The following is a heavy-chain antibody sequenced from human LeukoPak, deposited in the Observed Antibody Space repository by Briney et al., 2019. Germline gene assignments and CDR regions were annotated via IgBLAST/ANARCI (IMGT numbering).Heavy chain of an antibody. Sequence: PSETLSLTCAVYGGSFSGYYWSWIRQPPGKGLEWIGEINHSGSTNYNPSLKSRVTISVDTSKNQFSLKLSSVTAADTAVYYCARGQRLLWFGEITSRWFDPWGQGTLVTVSS. V-gene: IGHV4-34*01. CDR1: GGSFSGYY. J-gene: IGHJ5*02. CDR3: ARGQRLLWFGEITSRWFDP. D-gene: IGHD3-10*01. CDR2: INHSGST.